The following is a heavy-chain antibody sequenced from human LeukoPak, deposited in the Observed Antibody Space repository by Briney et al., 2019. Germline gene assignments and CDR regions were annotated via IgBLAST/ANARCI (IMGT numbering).Heavy chain of an antibody. J-gene: IGHJ4*02. CDR3: AKDTGYSYGHQYYFDY. CDR2: ISWNSGSI. Sequence: GRSLRLSCAASGFTFDDYAMHWVRHAPGKGLEWVSGISWNSGSIGYADSVKGRFTISRDNAKNSLYLQMNSLRAEDTALYYCAKDTGYSYGHQYYFDYWGQGTLVTVSS. CDR1: GFTFDDYA. V-gene: IGHV3-9*01. D-gene: IGHD5-18*01.